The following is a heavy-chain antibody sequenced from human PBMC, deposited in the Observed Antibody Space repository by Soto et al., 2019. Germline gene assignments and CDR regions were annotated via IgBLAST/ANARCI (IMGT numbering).Heavy chain of an antibody. CDR2: IKSKTDGGTT. V-gene: IGHV3-15*07. CDR1: GFTFSNAW. CDR3: TTVPFRSGWYSAEYFQH. Sequence: GGSLRLSCAASGFTFSNAWMNWVRQAPGKGLEWVGRIKSKTDGGTTDYAAPVKGRFTISRDDSKNTLYLQMNSLKTEDTAVYYCTTVPFRSGWYSAEYFQHWGQGTLVTVSS. J-gene: IGHJ1*01. D-gene: IGHD6-19*01.